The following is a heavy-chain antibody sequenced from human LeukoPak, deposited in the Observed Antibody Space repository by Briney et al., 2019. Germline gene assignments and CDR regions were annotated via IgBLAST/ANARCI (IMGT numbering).Heavy chain of an antibody. J-gene: IGHJ6*03. V-gene: IGHV3-66*02. CDR2: IYSGGST. D-gene: IGHD5-18*01. Sequence: GGSLRLSCAAPGFIVSSNYMSWVRQAPGKRLEWVSVIYSGGSTYYADSVKGRFTISRDNSKNTLYLQMNSLRAEDTAVYYCAVGVDTAMATAPWYYYYMDVWGKGTTVTVSS. CDR3: AVGVDTAMATAPWYYYYMDV. CDR1: GFIVSSNY.